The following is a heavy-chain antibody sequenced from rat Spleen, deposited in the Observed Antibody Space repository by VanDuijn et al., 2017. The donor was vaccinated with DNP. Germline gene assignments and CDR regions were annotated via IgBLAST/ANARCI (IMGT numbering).Heavy chain of an antibody. V-gene: IGHV5-25*01. Sequence: EVQLVESGGGLVQPGRSLKLSCAASGFSFSDYDMAWVRQAPKKGLEVVATITTSGDRTSYPDSVKGRFTISRDDAKSSLYLQMNSLKSEDTATYYCARGSSSIYWYFDFWGPGTMVTVSS. CDR3: ARGSSSIYWYFDF. CDR1: GFSFSDYD. CDR2: ITTSGDRT. D-gene: IGHD1-2*01. J-gene: IGHJ1*01.